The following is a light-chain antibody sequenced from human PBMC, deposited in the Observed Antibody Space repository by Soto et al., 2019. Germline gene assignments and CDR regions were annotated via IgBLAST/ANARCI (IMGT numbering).Light chain of an antibody. CDR3: QTWGTGILV. CDR1: SGHSSYA. Sequence: QLVLTQSPSASASLGASVKLTCTLSSGHSSYAIAWHQQQPEKGPRYLMKLNSDGSHTKGDGIPDRFSGSSSGAERYLTISSLQSEDEADYYCQTWGTGILVFGGGTKLTFL. V-gene: IGLV4-69*01. J-gene: IGLJ2*01. CDR2: LNSDGSH.